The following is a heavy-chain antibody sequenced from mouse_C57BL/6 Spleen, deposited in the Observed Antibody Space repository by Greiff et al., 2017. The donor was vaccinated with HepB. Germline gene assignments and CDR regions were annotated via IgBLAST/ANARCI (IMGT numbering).Heavy chain of an antibody. J-gene: IGHJ1*03. Sequence: EVKVVESGEGLVKPGGSLKLSCAASGFTFSSYAMSWVRQTPEKRLEWVAYISSGGDYIYYADTVKGRFTISRDNARNTLYLQMSSLKSEDTAMYYCTRVYGNYDGWYFDVWGTGTTVTVSS. CDR2: ISSGGDYI. D-gene: IGHD2-1*01. CDR3: TRVYGNYDGWYFDV. CDR1: GFTFSSYA. V-gene: IGHV5-9-1*02.